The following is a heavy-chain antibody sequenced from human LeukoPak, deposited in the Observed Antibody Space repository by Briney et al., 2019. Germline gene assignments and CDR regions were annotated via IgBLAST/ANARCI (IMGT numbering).Heavy chain of an antibody. J-gene: IGHJ3*02. CDR2: IRSKTDGGTT. Sequence: GGSLRLSCAASGFTFSNAWMSWVRQAPGKGLEWVGRIRSKTDGGTTDYAAPVKGRFTISRDDSKNTLYLQMNSLKTEDTAVYYCTTSITMIVVAPDAFDIWGQGTMVTVSS. CDR1: GFTFSNAW. D-gene: IGHD3-22*01. V-gene: IGHV3-15*01. CDR3: TTSITMIVVAPDAFDI.